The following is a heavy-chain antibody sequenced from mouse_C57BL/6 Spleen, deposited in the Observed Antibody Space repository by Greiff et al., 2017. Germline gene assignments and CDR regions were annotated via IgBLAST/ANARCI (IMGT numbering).Heavy chain of an antibody. V-gene: IGHV1-15*01. J-gene: IGHJ3*01. CDR1: GYTFTDYE. CDR2: IDPETGGT. CDR3: TGSSGY. D-gene: IGHD3-2*02. Sequence: QVQLKESGAELVRPGASVTLSCKASGYTFTDYEMHWVKQTPVHGLEWIGAIDPETGGTAYNQKFKGKAILTADKSSSTAYMELRSLTSEDSAVYYCTGSSGYWGQGTLGTVSA.